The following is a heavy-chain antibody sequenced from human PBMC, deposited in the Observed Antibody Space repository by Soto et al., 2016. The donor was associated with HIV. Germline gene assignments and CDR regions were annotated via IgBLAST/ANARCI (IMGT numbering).Heavy chain of an antibody. CDR2: IIPIFGTT. Sequence: QVQLVQSGAEVKKPGSSVKVSCKASGGTFSSYAISWVRQAPGQGLEWMGEIIPIFGTTHYAQKFQARITITADESTSTANMELSSLRSEDTAVYYCARELPGGGVVVTPGYFDYWGQGTLVTVSS. CDR3: ARELPGGGVVVTPGYFDY. J-gene: IGHJ4*02. V-gene: IGHV1-69*12. D-gene: IGHD2-21*02. CDR1: GGTFSSYA.